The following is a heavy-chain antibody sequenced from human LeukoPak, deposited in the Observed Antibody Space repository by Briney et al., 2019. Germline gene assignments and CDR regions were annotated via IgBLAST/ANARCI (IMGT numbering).Heavy chain of an antibody. CDR1: GFTFSSYA. J-gene: IGHJ6*02. CDR3: ARGGNGDYYYGMDV. Sequence: GGSLRLSCAASGFTFSSYAMSWVRQAPGKGLEWVSAISGSGGSTYYADSVKGRFTISRDNSKNTLYLQMNSLRAEDTAVYYCARGGNGDYYYGMDVWGQGTTVTVSS. D-gene: IGHD2-8*01. CDR2: ISGSGGST. V-gene: IGHV3-23*01.